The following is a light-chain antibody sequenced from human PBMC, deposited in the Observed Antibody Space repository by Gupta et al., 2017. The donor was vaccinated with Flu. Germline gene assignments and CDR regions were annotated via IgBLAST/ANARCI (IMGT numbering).Light chain of an antibody. CDR2: KAS. J-gene: IGKJ2*01. Sequence: DIQMTQSPSTLSASVGDRVTITCRASQSISSWLAWYQQKPGKAPKLLIYKASSLESGVLSRFRGSGSGTEFTLTISSLQPDDFATYYCQQYDTYSYTFGQGTKLEIK. CDR3: QQYDTYSYT. V-gene: IGKV1-5*03. CDR1: QSISSW.